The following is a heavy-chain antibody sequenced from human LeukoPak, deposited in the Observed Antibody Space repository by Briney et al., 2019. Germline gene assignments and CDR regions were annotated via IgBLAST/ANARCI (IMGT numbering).Heavy chain of an antibody. D-gene: IGHD5-12*01. J-gene: IGHJ4*02. Sequence: GTSLRLSCAASGFTFSNYWMHWVRQAPGKGLVWVSRINTDGTSTTNADSVKGRFTISRDNAKNTVYLQMNSLRVEDTAVYYCTRDCGTSGCDYWGQGTLVTVSS. CDR2: INTDGTST. CDR3: TRDCGTSGCDY. CDR1: GFTFSNYW. V-gene: IGHV3-74*01.